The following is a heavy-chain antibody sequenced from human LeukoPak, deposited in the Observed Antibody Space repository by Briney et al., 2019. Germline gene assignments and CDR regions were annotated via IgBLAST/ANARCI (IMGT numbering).Heavy chain of an antibody. D-gene: IGHD2-21*02. J-gene: IGHJ4*02. CDR2: IYYSGST. Sequence: SETLSLTCTVSGGSISSSSCYWGWIRRPPGKGLEWIGSIYYSGSTYYNPSLKSRVTISVDTSKNQFSLKLSSVTAADTAVYYCAREAYCGGDCYPPQPFDYWGQGTLVTVSS. V-gene: IGHV4-39*07. CDR1: GGSISSSSCY. CDR3: AREAYCGGDCYPPQPFDY.